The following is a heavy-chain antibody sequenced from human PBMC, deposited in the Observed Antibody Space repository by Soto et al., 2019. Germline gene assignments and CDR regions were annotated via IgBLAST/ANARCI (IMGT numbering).Heavy chain of an antibody. CDR3: ARDIYPYGIFDY. J-gene: IGHJ4*02. CDR2: IYYSGST. V-gene: IGHV4-31*03. D-gene: IGHD4-17*01. CDR1: GGSISSGGYY. Sequence: SETLSLTCTVSGGSISSGGYYWSWIRQHPGKGLEWIGYIYYSGSTYYNPSLKSRVTISVDTSKNQFSLKLSSVTAADTAVYYCARDIYPYGIFDYWGQGTLVTVSS.